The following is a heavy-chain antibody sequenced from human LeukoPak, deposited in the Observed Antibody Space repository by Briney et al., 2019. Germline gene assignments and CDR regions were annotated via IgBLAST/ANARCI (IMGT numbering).Heavy chain of an antibody. CDR1: GYTFTSYD. Sequence: GASVKVSCKASGYTFTSYDINWVRQATGQGLEWMGWMNPNSDNTGYAQRFRGRVTMTRNTSISTAYMELSSLRSEDTAVYYCVRKSSRFDYWGQGILVTVSA. V-gene: IGHV1-8*01. CDR3: VRKSSRFDY. CDR2: MNPNSDNT. D-gene: IGHD2-2*01. J-gene: IGHJ4*02.